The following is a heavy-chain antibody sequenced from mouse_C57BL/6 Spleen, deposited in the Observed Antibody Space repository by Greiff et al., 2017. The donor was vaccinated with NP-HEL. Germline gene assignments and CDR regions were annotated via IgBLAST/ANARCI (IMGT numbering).Heavy chain of an antibody. CDR1: GYTFTDYY. J-gene: IGHJ3*01. Sequence: EVQLQQSGPELVKPGASVKISCKASGYTFTDYYMNWVKQSHGKSLEWIGDINPNNGGTSYNQKFKGKATLTVDKSSSTAYMELRSLTSEDSAVYYCAREDYDQAWFAYWGQGTLVTVSA. D-gene: IGHD2-4*01. V-gene: IGHV1-26*01. CDR2: INPNNGGT. CDR3: AREDYDQAWFAY.